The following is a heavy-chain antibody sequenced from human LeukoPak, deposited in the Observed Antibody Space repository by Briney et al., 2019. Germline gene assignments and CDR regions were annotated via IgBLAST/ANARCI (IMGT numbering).Heavy chain of an antibody. CDR2: IYYSGST. CDR1: GGSISSSSYY. J-gene: IGHJ6*03. D-gene: IGHD3-22*01. V-gene: IGHV4-39*07. CDR3: ARGPYYDSSGYTDGVDYYYYMDV. Sequence: PSETLSLTCTVSGGSISSSSYYSGWIRQPPGKGLEWIGSIYYSGSTYYNPSLKSRVTISVDTSKNQFSLKLSSVTAADTAVYYCARGPYYDSSGYTDGVDYYYYMDVWGKGTTVTVSS.